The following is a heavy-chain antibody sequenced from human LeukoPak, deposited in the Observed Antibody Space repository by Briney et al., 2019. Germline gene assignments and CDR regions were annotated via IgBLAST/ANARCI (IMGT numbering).Heavy chain of an antibody. J-gene: IGHJ4*02. CDR2: ISHTGDTI. D-gene: IGHD4/OR15-4a*01. CDR3: ARGPSYGDRSDFLDY. V-gene: IGHV3-48*01. CDR1: GFNFNFFS. Sequence: GGSLRLSCAASGFNFNFFSMNWVRQAPGKGLEWLLYISHTGDTIYYADSVKGRFGIARDNAKDTVYLQMSGLRAEDTAVYYCARGPSYGDRSDFLDYWGQGTLVTVSS.